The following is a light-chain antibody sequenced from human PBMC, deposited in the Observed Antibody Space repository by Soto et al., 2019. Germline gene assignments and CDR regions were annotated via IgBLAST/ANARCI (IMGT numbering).Light chain of an antibody. J-gene: IGKJ1*01. Sequence: DIQMTQSPSTLSASVGDRVTITCRASQSISSWLAWYQQKPGKAPNLLIYDASILESGVPSRFSGSGSGTEFTLTIRSLQPDDFATYYCQQYNSYRTFGQGTKVVIK. CDR1: QSISSW. V-gene: IGKV1-5*01. CDR2: DAS. CDR3: QQYNSYRT.